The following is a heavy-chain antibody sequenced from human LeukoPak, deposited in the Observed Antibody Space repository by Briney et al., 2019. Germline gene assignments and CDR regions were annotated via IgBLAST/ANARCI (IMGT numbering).Heavy chain of an antibody. CDR2: INPSGGST. J-gene: IGHJ4*02. Sequence: ASVKVSCKASGYTFTSYYMHWVRQAPGQGLEWMGIINPSGGSTSYAQKFQGRVTMTRDTSTSTVYMELSSLRSEDTAVYYCARDGPRIAALGENFDYWRRGTLVTVSS. D-gene: IGHD6-6*01. V-gene: IGHV1-46*01. CDR3: ARDGPRIAALGENFDY. CDR1: GYTFTSYY.